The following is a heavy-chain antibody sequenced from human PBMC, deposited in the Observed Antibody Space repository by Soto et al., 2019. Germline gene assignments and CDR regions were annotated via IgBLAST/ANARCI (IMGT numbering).Heavy chain of an antibody. Sequence: QVQLVQSGAEVKKPGSSVKVSCKASGGIFSTYAISWLRQAPGPGLEWMGGIIPIFGTPNYAQRIQGRVTITADESTNTSYMELRRLKSEDTAVYYCARDRDDYGSGNYYNRIDFWGQGTLVTVSS. V-gene: IGHV1-69*01. D-gene: IGHD3-10*01. CDR2: IIPIFGTP. CDR3: ARDRDDYGSGNYYNRIDF. CDR1: GGIFSTYA. J-gene: IGHJ4*02.